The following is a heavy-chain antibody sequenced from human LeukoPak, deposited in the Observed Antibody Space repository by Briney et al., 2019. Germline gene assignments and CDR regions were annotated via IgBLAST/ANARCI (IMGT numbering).Heavy chain of an antibody. J-gene: IGHJ5*02. CDR3: ARDRRTADIVVVPAAMGRWFDP. Sequence: ASVKVSCKVSGYILTELSMHWVRQAPGKGLEGMRGFDPEDGDTIYAQKFQGRVTMTEDTSTDTAYMELSSLRSEDTAVYYCARDRRTADIVVVPAAMGRWFDPWGQGTLVTVSS. CDR1: GYILTELS. V-gene: IGHV1-24*01. CDR2: FDPEDGDT. D-gene: IGHD2-2*01.